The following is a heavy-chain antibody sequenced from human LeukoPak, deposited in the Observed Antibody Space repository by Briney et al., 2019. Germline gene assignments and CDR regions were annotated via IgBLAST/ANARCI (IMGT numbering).Heavy chain of an antibody. D-gene: IGHD5-18*01. J-gene: IGHJ4*02. V-gene: IGHV3-30*02. CDR3: HTTTSGNNDF. Sequence: GGSLRLSCAASGFSFSGFDMHWVRQAPGKGLEWVAFIRNDGSDTYYADSVKGRFTISRDNSKSALYLQMNSLTTEDTAVYYCHTTTSGNNDFWGQGTLVTVSS. CDR2: IRNDGSDT. CDR1: GFSFSGFD.